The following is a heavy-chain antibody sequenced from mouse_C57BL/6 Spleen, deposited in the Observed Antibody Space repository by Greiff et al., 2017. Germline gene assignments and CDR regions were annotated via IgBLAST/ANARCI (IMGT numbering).Heavy chain of an antibody. J-gene: IGHJ4*01. Sequence: QVQLKESGAELVKPGASVKISCKASGYAFSSYWMNWVKQRPGKGLEWIGRIYPGDGDTNYNGKFKGKATLTADKSSSTAYMQLSSLTSEDSAVYFCARGPAYCSIYYYAMDYWGQGTSVTVSS. CDR1: GYAFSSYW. CDR3: ARGPAYCSIYYYAMDY. V-gene: IGHV1-80*01. CDR2: IYPGDGDT. D-gene: IGHD2-5*01.